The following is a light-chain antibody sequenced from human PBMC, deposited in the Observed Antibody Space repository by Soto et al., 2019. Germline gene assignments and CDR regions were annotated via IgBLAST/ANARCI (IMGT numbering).Light chain of an antibody. CDR2: GAS. CDR1: QSISSSY. J-gene: IGKJ1*01. V-gene: IGKV3-20*01. CDR3: QQYYSSPRT. Sequence: EIVLTQSPGTLSLSPGERATLSCRASQSISSSYLTWYQQKPGRAPRLFIFGASSRAAGIPDRFSGSGSDTDFTLTISRLEPEDFAVYYCQQYYSSPRTFGQGTKVEIK.